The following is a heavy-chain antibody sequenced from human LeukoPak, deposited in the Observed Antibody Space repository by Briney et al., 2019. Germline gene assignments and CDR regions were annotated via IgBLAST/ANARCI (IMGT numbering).Heavy chain of an antibody. CDR1: GFTFTSYW. D-gene: IGHD3-10*01. V-gene: IGHV3-7*04. Sequence: GGSLRLSCAASGFTFTSYWMSWVRQAPGKGLEWVANIKQDGSAKFYVDSVKGRFTISRDNVKKSPYLQMNSLRVEDTAVYYCAGDYYGSGRGYFDYWGQGTLVTVSS. CDR3: AGDYYGSGRGYFDY. J-gene: IGHJ4*02. CDR2: IKQDGSAK.